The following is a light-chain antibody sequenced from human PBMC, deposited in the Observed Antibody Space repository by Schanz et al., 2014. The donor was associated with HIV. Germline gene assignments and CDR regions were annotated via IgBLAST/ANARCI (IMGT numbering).Light chain of an antibody. V-gene: IGLV3-21*01. CDR3: LSYDRSLSGPYL. CDR2: YDS. J-gene: IGLJ1*01. Sequence: SSELTQPPSVSVAPGKTARITCGGNNIGSKSVHWYQQKPGQAPVLVIYYDSDRPSGVPDRFSGSKSGTAASLAISGLQAEDEADYYCLSYDRSLSGPYLFGTGTKLTVL. CDR1: NIGSKS.